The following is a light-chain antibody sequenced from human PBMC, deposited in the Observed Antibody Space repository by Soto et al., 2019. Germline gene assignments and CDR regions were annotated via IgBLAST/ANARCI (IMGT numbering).Light chain of an antibody. CDR2: GAS. J-gene: IGKJ5*01. CDR1: QSVSDSY. CDR3: QQYNNWPPIT. Sequence: EIVLTQSPGTLPLSPGERATLSCRASQSVSDSYLAWYQQKPGQAPRLLIYGASSRATGIPDSFSGSGSGTDFTLTISRLEPEDFAVYYCQQYNNWPPITFGQGTRLEIK. V-gene: IGKV3-20*01.